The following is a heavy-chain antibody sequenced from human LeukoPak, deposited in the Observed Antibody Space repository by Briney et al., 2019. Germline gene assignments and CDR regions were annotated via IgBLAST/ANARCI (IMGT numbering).Heavy chain of an antibody. Sequence: GGSLKLSCAASGFSFSGSDMHWVRQASGKGLEWVGRIRSKANNYATAYVASMKGRFTISRDDSKNTAFLQMNSLKTEDTAVYYCTRAYYDSSGYFYYGNSWGQGTLVTVSS. CDR2: IRSKANNYAT. V-gene: IGHV3-73*01. CDR1: GFSFSGSD. J-gene: IGHJ5*02. D-gene: IGHD3-22*01. CDR3: TRAYYDSSGYFYYGNS.